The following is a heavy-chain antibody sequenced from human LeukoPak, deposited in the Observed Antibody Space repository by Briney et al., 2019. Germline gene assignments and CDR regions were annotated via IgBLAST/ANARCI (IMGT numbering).Heavy chain of an antibody. CDR1: GFTFSSYA. CDR2: ISYDGSNK. CDR3: ARDPGSGYYPQYYFDY. V-gene: IGHV3-30-3*01. D-gene: IGHD3-22*01. J-gene: IGHJ4*02. Sequence: GGSLRLSCAASGFTFSSYAMYWVRQAPGKGLEWVAVISYDGSNKYYADSVKGRFTISRDNSKNTLYLQMNSLRAEDTAVYYCARDPGSGYYPQYYFDYWGQGTLVTVSS.